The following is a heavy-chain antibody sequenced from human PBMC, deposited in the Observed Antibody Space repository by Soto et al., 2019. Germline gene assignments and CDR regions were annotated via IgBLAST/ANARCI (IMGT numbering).Heavy chain of an antibody. CDR3: ARADCSGGSCYNFDY. V-gene: IGHV4-31*03. D-gene: IGHD2-15*01. Sequence: QVQLQESGPGLVKPSQTLSLTCTVSGGSISSGGYYWSWIRQHPGKGLEWIGYIYYSGRTYYNPSLKRRVTISVDTSKNQFSLKLSSVTAADTAVYYCARADCSGGSCYNFDYWGKGTLVTVSS. CDR2: IYYSGRT. J-gene: IGHJ4*02. CDR1: GGSISSGGYY.